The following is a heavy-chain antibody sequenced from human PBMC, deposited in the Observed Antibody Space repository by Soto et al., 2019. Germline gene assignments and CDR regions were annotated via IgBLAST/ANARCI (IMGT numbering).Heavy chain of an antibody. V-gene: IGHV1-24*01. CDR2: FDPEDGET. CDR1: GYTLTELS. D-gene: IGHD6-13*01. CDR3: ATSPTSLIAAASWFDY. J-gene: IGHJ4*02. Sequence: ASVKVSCKVSGYTLTELSRHWVRQAPGKGLEWMGGFDPEDGETIYAQKFQGRVTMTEDTSTDTVYMELSSLRSEDTAVYYCATSPTSLIAAASWFDYWGQGTLVTVSS.